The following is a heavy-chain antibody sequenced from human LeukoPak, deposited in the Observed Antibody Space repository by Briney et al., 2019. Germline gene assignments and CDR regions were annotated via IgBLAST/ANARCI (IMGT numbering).Heavy chain of an antibody. CDR1: GGSISSTSYY. CDR3: AKGSYYDFWSGYYTHYYYMDV. J-gene: IGHJ6*03. Sequence: SETLSLTCTVSGGSISSTSYYWGWIRQPPGKGLEWIGSIYYSGSSFYNPSFKSRVTISVDTSKNQFSLKLRSVTAADTAVYYCAKGSYYDFWSGYYTHYYYMDVWGKGTTVTVSS. CDR2: IYYSGSS. V-gene: IGHV4-39*07. D-gene: IGHD3-3*01.